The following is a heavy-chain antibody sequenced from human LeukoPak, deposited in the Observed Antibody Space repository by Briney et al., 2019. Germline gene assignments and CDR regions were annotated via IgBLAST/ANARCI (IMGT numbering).Heavy chain of an antibody. D-gene: IGHD3-9*01. Sequence: PPETLSLTCTVSGGSISSYYWSWIRQPPGKGLEWIGYIYYSGSTNYNPSLKSRVTISVDTSKNQFSLKLSSVTAAGTAVYYCARLRLQNILTGYSRGHYYYYGMDVWGQGTTVTVSS. V-gene: IGHV4-59*08. CDR1: GGSISSYY. CDR3: ARLRLQNILTGYSRGHYYYYGMDV. CDR2: IYYSGST. J-gene: IGHJ6*02.